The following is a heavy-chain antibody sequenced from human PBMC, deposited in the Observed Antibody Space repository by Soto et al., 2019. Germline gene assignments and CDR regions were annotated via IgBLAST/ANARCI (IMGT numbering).Heavy chain of an antibody. V-gene: IGHV3-23*01. CDR2: ISASGVTS. CDR3: AKRLPAAPFDD. CDR1: GFTFNSYD. D-gene: IGHD2-2*01. J-gene: IGHJ4*02. Sequence: EVYLLESGGGLVQSGGSLRLSCAASGFTFNSYDIHWVRQAPGKGLEWVSGISASGVTSNYADSVKGRFTISRDNSKNTLYLQMNSLRDGDTAVYYCAKRLPAAPFDDWGQGILVTVSS.